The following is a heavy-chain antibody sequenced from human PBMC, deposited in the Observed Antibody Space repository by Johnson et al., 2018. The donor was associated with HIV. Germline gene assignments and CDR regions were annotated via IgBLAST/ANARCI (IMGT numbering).Heavy chain of an antibody. CDR3: ARAYYTFWSGYDAFDI. CDR1: GFTFSSYW. CDR2: IKQDGSAQ. Sequence: VQLVESGGGVVQPGKSLTLSCVASGFTFSSYWMTWVRQAPGKGLVWVANIKQDGSAQYYVDSVKGRFTISRDNAKNSLYLQMNSLRAEDTAVYYCARAYYTFWSGYDAFDIWGQGTMVTVSS. V-gene: IGHV3-7*04. D-gene: IGHD3-3*01. J-gene: IGHJ3*02.